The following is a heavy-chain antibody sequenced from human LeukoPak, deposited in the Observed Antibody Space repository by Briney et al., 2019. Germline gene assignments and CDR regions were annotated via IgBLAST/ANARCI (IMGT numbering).Heavy chain of an antibody. CDR1: GFTFDDYA. Sequence: HAGRSLRLSCAASGFTFDDYAMRWVRQAPGKGLERVSGISWNSGSIGYADSVKGRFTISRDNAKNSLYLQMNSLRAEDTALYYCAKDIRAVAGPFDYWGQGTLVTVSS. J-gene: IGHJ4*02. CDR2: ISWNSGSI. CDR3: AKDIRAVAGPFDY. D-gene: IGHD6-19*01. V-gene: IGHV3-9*01.